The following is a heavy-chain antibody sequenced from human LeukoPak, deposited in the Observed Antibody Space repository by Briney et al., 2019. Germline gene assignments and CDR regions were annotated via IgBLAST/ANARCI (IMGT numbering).Heavy chain of an antibody. CDR2: ISGGGGST. D-gene: IGHD5-18*01. CDR3: ARPGYSYGYDFGY. CDR1: GFTFTSYS. Sequence: GGSLRLSCAASGFTFTSYSMNWVRQAPGKGLEWVSTISGGGGSTYYADSVKGRFTISRDNSKNTLYLQMNSLRAEDTAVYYCARPGYSYGYDFGYWGQGTLVTVSS. V-gene: IGHV3-23*01. J-gene: IGHJ4*02.